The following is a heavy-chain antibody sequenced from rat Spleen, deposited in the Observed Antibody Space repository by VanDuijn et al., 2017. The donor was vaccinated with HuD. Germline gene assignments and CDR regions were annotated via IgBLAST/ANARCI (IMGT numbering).Heavy chain of an antibody. CDR1: GFTFNKYW. D-gene: IGHD5-1*01. V-gene: IGHV5-27*01. CDR2: ISPVGGST. Sequence: EVQLVESGGGLVQPGRSLKLSCVASGFTFNKYWMTWIRQAPTKGLEWVAYISPVGGSTYYRDSVKGRFTISRDNAKSTLYLQMDSLRSEDTATYYCTTDRLGADYFDYWGQGVMVTVSS. CDR3: TTDRLGADYFDY. J-gene: IGHJ2*01.